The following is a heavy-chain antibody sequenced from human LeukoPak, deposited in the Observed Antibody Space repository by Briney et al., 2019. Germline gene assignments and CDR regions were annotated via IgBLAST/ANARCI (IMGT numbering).Heavy chain of an antibody. CDR2: IKQDRSEK. V-gene: IGHV3-7*01. CDR3: ARVSVAGTDY. D-gene: IGHD6-19*01. Sequence: PGRSLRLSCAASGFTFSNYWMSWVRQAPGKGLEWVANIKQDRSEKYYVDSVKGRFTISRDNAKNSLYLQMNSLRAEDTAVYYCARVSVAGTDYWGQGTLVTVSS. CDR1: GFTFSNYW. J-gene: IGHJ4*02.